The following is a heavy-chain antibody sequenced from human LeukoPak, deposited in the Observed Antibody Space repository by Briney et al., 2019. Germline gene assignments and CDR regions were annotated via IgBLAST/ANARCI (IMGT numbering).Heavy chain of an antibody. Sequence: GGSLRLSCAASGFTFSSYSMSWVRQAPGKGLEWVANIKQDGSEKYYVDSVKGRFTISRDNAKNSLYLQMNSLRAEDTAVYYCARESPAPYSSGWYLDYWGQGTLVTVSS. CDR3: ARESPAPYSSGWYLDY. CDR2: IKQDGSEK. J-gene: IGHJ4*02. V-gene: IGHV3-7*01. D-gene: IGHD6-19*01. CDR1: GFTFSSYS.